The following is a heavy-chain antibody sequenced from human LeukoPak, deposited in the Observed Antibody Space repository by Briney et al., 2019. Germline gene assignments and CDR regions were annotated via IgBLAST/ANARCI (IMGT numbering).Heavy chain of an antibody. J-gene: IGHJ3*02. CDR3: ARAGAFDI. Sequence: PGRSLRLSCAASGFTFDDYAMHWVRQAPGKGLEWVSGISWNSGSIGYADSVKGRFTISRDNAKNSLYLQMNSLRAEDTAVYYCARAGAFDIWGQGTMVTVSS. V-gene: IGHV3-9*01. D-gene: IGHD6-19*01. CDR2: ISWNSGSI. CDR1: GFTFDDYA.